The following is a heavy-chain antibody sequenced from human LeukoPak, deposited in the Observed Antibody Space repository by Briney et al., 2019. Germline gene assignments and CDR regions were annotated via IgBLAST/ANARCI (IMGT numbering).Heavy chain of an antibody. J-gene: IGHJ6*03. CDR3: ANLPWFGTNYYYYYYMDV. D-gene: IGHD3-10*01. Sequence: SETLSLTCTVSGGSISSYYWSWIRQPPGKGLEWIGYIYYSGSTNYNPSLKSRVTISVDTSKNQFSLKLSSVTAAGTAVYYCANLPWFGTNYYYYYYMDVWGKGTTVTISS. CDR1: GGSISSYY. CDR2: IYYSGST. V-gene: IGHV4-59*12.